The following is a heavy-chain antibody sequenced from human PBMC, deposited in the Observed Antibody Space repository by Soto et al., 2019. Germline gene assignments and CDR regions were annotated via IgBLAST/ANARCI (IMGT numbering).Heavy chain of an antibody. CDR3: AKAPSWGSSWTTLFDF. CDR1: GFTFSSYA. D-gene: IGHD6-13*01. Sequence: GGSLRLSCAASGFTFSSYAMSWVRQAPGKGLEWVSAISGSGAGTYYADSVKGRFTVSRDNSKNTLFLQMNSLRAEDTAIYYCAKAPSWGSSWTTLFDFWGQGTLVTVSS. V-gene: IGHV3-23*01. J-gene: IGHJ4*02. CDR2: ISGSGAGT.